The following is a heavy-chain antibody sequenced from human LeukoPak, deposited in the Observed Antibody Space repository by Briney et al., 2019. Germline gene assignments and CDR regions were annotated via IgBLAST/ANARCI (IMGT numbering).Heavy chain of an antibody. D-gene: IGHD2-8*01. CDR3: ASTPGYCTNGVCYSWYYYMGV. Sequence: GGSLRLSCAVSGFTLISKSMSWVRQAPGKGLEWLSYISGNGNTIYYADSVKGRFTISRDNAKNSLYLQMNSLRAEDTAVYYCASTPGYCTNGVCYSWYYYMGVWGKGTTVTVSS. CDR1: GFTLISKS. CDR2: ISGNGNTI. V-gene: IGHV3-48*01. J-gene: IGHJ6*03.